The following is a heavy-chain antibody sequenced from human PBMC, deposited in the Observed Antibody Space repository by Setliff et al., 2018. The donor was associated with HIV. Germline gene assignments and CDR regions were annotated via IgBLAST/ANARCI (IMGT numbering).Heavy chain of an antibody. D-gene: IGHD6-19*01. J-gene: IGHJ4*02. V-gene: IGHV5-51*01. CDR1: GYSFKTYW. CDR3: ARHLSPGGSGWYPDYFDY. CDR2: IYPADSDT. Sequence: GESLKISCKASGYSFKTYWIGWVRQMPGKGLEWMGIIYPADSDTRYSPSFQGQVTISADKANRTVYLQWRSLKTSDTAMYYCARHLSPGGSGWYPDYFDYWGQGTLVTVS.